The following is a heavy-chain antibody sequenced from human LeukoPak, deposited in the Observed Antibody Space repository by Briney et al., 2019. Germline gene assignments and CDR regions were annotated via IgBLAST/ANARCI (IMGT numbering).Heavy chain of an antibody. J-gene: IGHJ4*02. CDR3: AIKRIRGNPFDY. V-gene: IGHV1-2*02. CDR2: FHPSSGGA. CDR1: AYTFTDHY. D-gene: IGHD2/OR15-2a*01. Sequence: ASVKVSCKAPAYTFTDHYVHWVRQAPGQGLEWVGWFHPSSGGAGCAQRFQGGVTMTRDTSISTAYMQLTSLTSDDTAVYYCAIKRIRGNPFDYWGQGTLVTVSS.